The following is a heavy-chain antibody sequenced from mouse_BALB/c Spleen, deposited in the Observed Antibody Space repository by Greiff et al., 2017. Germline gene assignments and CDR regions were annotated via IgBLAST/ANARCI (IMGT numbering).Heavy chain of an antibody. CDR1: GFTFSSYG. CDR3: AREWSAMDY. Sequence: EVQGVESGGGLVQPGGSLKLSCAASGFTFSSYGMSWVRQTPDKRLELVATINSNGGSTYYPDSVKGRFTISRDNAKNTLYLQMSSLKSEDTAMYYCAREWSAMDYWGQGTSVTVSS. V-gene: IGHV5-6-3*01. CDR2: INSNGGST. J-gene: IGHJ4*01.